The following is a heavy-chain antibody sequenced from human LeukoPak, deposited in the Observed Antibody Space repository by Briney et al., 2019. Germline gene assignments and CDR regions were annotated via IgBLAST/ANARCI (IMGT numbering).Heavy chain of an antibody. D-gene: IGHD6-19*01. CDR1: GFTFSSYG. CDR2: IRYDGSNK. CDR3: AKGRISVAGTRDP. J-gene: IGHJ5*02. Sequence: GGSLRLSCAASGFTFSSYGMHWVRQAPGKGLEWVAFIRYDGSNKYYADSVKGRFTISRDNSKNTLYLQMNSLRAEDTAVYYCAKGRISVAGTRDPWGQGTLVTVSS. V-gene: IGHV3-30*02.